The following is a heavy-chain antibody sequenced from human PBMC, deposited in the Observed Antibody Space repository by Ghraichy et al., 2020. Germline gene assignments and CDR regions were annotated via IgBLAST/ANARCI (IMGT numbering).Heavy chain of an antibody. CDR3: ARRAGGYQYFYGLDG. J-gene: IGHJ6*02. CDR1: GDSIISSSYY. D-gene: IGHD2-15*01. CDR2: IYYSGTT. V-gene: IGHV4-39*01. Sequence: SQTLSLTCSVSGDSIISSSYYWDWIRQPPGKGLEWIGSIYYSGTTYYSPPLKTRVTVSIDTSKNQFSLRLNSVTATDTAVYYCARRAGGYQYFYGLDGWGQGTTVIVSS.